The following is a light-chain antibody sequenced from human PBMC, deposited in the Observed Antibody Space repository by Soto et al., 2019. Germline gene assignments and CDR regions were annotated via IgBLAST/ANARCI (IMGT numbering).Light chain of an antibody. CDR1: QSISQW. Sequence: DIQMTQSPSTLSASVGDRVAITCRASQSISQWVAWYQQKPGRAPELLIYEASKLKSGVPSRFSGSGSGTEFSLTITSLQPDDSAMYYCQQYNGYSWTFGRGTKVEIK. J-gene: IGKJ1*01. CDR2: EAS. V-gene: IGKV1-5*01. CDR3: QQYNGYSWT.